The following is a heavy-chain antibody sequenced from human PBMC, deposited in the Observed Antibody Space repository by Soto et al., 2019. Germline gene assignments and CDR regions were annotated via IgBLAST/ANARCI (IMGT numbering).Heavy chain of an antibody. J-gene: IGHJ5*02. D-gene: IGHD5-12*01. CDR2: ISGYNGNT. V-gene: IGHV1-18*01. CDR1: GYTFTSYG. CDR3: ARDGYTSNGNFCLS. Sequence: QVQLVQSGPEVKKPGASVKVSCKASGYTFTSYGISWVRQAPGQGLEWMGWISGYNGNTNYEKKLQGRVTMTTDTSTSKAYMELRSLVSDDTAVYYCARDGYTSNGNFCLSWGQGTLVTVSS.